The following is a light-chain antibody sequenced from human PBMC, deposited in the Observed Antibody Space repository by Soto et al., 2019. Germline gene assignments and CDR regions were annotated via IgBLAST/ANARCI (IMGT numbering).Light chain of an antibody. CDR2: AAS. J-gene: IGKJ1*01. Sequence: DIQMTQSPSSLAASVGDRVTITCQTSQDISNYLNWYQQKPGKAPKLLIYAASSLKSGVPSRFSGSGSGTDFTLTISSLQPEDFATYYCQQSYSTPQTFGQGTKVDIK. CDR3: QQSYSTPQT. V-gene: IGKV1-39*01. CDR1: QDISNY.